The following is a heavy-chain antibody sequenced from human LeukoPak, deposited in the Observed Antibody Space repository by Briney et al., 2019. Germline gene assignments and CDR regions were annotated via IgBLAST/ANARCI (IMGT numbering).Heavy chain of an antibody. J-gene: IGHJ4*02. CDR2: IYYSGST. CDR3: ARGVDSSGYYPLYYFDY. V-gene: IGHV4-31*03. CDR1: GGSISSGGSY. D-gene: IGHD3-22*01. Sequence: SETLSLTCTVSGGSISSGGSYWSWIRQHPGKGLEWIGYIYYSGSTYYNPSLKSRVTISVDTSKNQFSLKLSSVTAADTAVYYCARGVDSSGYYPLYYFDYWGQGTLVTVSS.